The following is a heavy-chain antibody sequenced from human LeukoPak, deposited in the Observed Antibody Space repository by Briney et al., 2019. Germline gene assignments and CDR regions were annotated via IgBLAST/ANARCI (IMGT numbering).Heavy chain of an antibody. CDR3: ARDSSGWANTFDY. J-gene: IGHJ4*02. Sequence: GSLRLSCAASGFTFSNYGLHWVRKAPGKGLEWVAIISYDGSNKYYADSVKGRFTISRDNSKNTLYLQMNSLRAEDTAVYYCARDSSGWANTFDYWGQGTLVTVSS. CDR2: ISYDGSNK. V-gene: IGHV3-30*12. D-gene: IGHD6-19*01. CDR1: GFTFSNYG.